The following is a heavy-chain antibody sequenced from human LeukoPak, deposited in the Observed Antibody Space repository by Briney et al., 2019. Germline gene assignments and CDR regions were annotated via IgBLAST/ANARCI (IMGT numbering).Heavy chain of an antibody. CDR1: GFTVSDSF. V-gene: IGHV3-53*01. Sequence: GGSLRLSCAASGFTVSDSFMTWVRQAPGKGLEWVSVIYVAGSTYYADSVKGRFTISRDNSKNTLYLQMNSLRAEDTAVYYCAKVNTPPGYSSGWYSGWGQGTLVTVSS. CDR2: IYVAGST. J-gene: IGHJ4*02. D-gene: IGHD6-19*01. CDR3: AKVNTPPGYSSGWYSG.